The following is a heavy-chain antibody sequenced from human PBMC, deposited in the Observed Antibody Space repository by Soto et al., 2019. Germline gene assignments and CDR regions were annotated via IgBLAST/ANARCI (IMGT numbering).Heavy chain of an antibody. CDR1: GYTFTSYG. CDR3: ARAWSSITAAGTEGDY. CDR2: ISAFNGYT. D-gene: IGHD6-13*01. V-gene: IGHV1-18*01. Sequence: QVQLVQSGAEVREPGASVNVSCKASGYTFTSYGISWVRQAPGQGLEWMGWISAFNGYTNYAQKFQGRVTMTTDTXTXIAYMELRSLRSADTAVYYCARAWSSITAAGTEGDYWGQGTLVTVSS. J-gene: IGHJ4*02.